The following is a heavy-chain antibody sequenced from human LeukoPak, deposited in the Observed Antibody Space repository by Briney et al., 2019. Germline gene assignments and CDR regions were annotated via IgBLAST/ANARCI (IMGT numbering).Heavy chain of an antibody. D-gene: IGHD5-24*01. Sequence: ASVKVSCKACGYTFTSYYMHLVRQAPGQGLEWMGIINPSGGSTSYAQKFQGRVTMTRDTSTSTVYMELSSLRSEDTAVYYCARDGYKYYFDYWGQGTLVTVSS. CDR1: GYTFTSYY. CDR2: INPSGGST. CDR3: ARDGYKYYFDY. V-gene: IGHV1-46*01. J-gene: IGHJ4*02.